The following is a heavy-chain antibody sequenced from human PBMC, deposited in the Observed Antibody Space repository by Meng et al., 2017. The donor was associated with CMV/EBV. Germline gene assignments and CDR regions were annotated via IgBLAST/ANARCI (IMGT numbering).Heavy chain of an antibody. V-gene: IGHV4-34*01. D-gene: IGHD2-2*01. Sequence: GSLRLSCAVYGGSFSGYYWSWIRQPPGKGLEWIGEINHSGSTNYNPSLKSRVTISVDTSKNQFSLKLSSVTAADTAVYYCARREYIVVVPAAPGGFDYWGQGTLVTVSS. CDR3: ARREYIVVVPAAPGGFDY. CDR2: INHSGST. J-gene: IGHJ4*02. CDR1: GGSFSGYY.